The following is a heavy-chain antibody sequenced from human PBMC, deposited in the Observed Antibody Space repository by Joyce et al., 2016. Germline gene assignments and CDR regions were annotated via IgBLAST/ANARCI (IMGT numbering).Heavy chain of an antibody. V-gene: IGHV3-7*03. Sequence: EVQLVESGGGLVQTGGSLRLSCVASGFSVSNYWMSWVREAPGEGLEWVVNIRQDGGENDYLDSVAGRYTISRDNAKNSIYLQMDSLRADDTAVYYCVRDGQRGWHFDHWGQGTLVTVSS. J-gene: IGHJ4*02. CDR3: VRDGQRGWHFDH. CDR2: IRQDGGEN. D-gene: IGHD3-10*01. CDR1: GFSVSNYW.